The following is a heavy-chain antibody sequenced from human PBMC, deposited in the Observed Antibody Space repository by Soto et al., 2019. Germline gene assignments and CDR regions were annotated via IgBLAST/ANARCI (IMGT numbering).Heavy chain of an antibody. V-gene: IGHV3-9*01. CDR1: GFTFTTAW. J-gene: IGHJ4*02. Sequence: GGSLRLSCAASGFTFTTAWINWVRQAPGKGLEWVGRISWNSGSIGYADSVKGRFTISRDNAKNSLYLQMNSLRAEDTALYYCAKDRYYYGSGSYLDWGQGTLVTVSS. D-gene: IGHD3-10*01. CDR2: ISWNSGSI. CDR3: AKDRYYYGSGSYLD.